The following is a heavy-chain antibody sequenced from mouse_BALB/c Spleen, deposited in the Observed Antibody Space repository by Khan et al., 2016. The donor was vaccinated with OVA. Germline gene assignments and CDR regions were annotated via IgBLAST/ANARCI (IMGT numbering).Heavy chain of an antibody. J-gene: IGHJ4*01. CDR1: GFSLTNYG. CDR2: IWTDGST. V-gene: IGHV2-6-1*01. CDR3: DRQTNNNYNVMDY. Sequence: QLKESGPGLVAPSQSLSITCTISGFSLTNYGVHWVRQPPGKGLEWLGVIWTDGSTTYNSALKSRLTITKDNSKSQVFLKMNSLKTDDTGIYCWDRQTNNNYNVMDYWGQGTTVTV.